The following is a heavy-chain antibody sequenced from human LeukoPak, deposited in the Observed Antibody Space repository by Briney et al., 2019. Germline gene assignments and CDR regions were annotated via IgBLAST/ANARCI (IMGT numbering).Heavy chain of an antibody. J-gene: IGHJ6*03. CDR2: FDPEDGET. Sequence: ASVKVSCKVSGNTLSTLSDLSLHWVRQAPGKGLEWVGGFDPEDGETIYAQKFQGRFTMTDDTSTDTVYMELSSLRSEDTAVYYCAPVEFVGDPYYYHMDVCSKVTTVTVSS. CDR1: GNTLSTLSDLS. CDR3: APVEFVGDPYYYHMDV. V-gene: IGHV1-24*01.